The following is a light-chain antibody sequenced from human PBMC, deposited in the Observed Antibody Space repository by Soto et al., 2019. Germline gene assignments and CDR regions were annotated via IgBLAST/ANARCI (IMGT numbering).Light chain of an antibody. J-gene: IGKJ1*01. V-gene: IGKV3D-15*01. Sequence: EIVLTQSPATLSVSPGERATLSYRASQSVRSSVAWYQQKPGQAPRLLIYAASTRATGIPARFIGNGSGTEFTLTISSLQSEDFAVYYCQQYNNWWTFGQGTKVDI. CDR3: QQYNNWWT. CDR2: AAS. CDR1: QSVRSS.